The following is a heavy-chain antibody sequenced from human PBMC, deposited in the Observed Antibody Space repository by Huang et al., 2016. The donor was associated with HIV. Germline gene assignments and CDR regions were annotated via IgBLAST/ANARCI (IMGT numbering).Heavy chain of an antibody. D-gene: IGHD1-1*01. CDR2: ISAYNGNT. J-gene: IGHJ5*01. Sequence: QVELVQSGAEVKRPGASVRVSCKAAGYIFTKYGINWVRQAPGKGLEWMGWISAYNGNTNYAEKFQGRATLTRDTSATTAYMELRDVTSADTAVYYCARDHWYPLQNWFDLWGQGTLVTVSS. CDR1: GYIFTKYG. V-gene: IGHV1-18*01. CDR3: ARDHWYPLQNWFDL.